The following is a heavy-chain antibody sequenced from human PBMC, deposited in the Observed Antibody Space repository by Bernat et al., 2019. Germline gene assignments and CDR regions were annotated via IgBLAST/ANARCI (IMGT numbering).Heavy chain of an antibody. Sequence: QVQMVQSGAEGKKPGASVRVSCKASAYTFTGYYIHWVRQAPGQGLEWRGRIIPESGGTKYAQEFQGRVTMTRNTSISTAYMELSRLRSDATAVYYCAREGTTAAFDYWGQGTLVTVSS. CDR1: AYTFTGYY. D-gene: IGHD4-17*01. CDR3: AREGTTAAFDY. J-gene: IGHJ4*02. CDR2: IIPESGGT. V-gene: IGHV1-2*06.